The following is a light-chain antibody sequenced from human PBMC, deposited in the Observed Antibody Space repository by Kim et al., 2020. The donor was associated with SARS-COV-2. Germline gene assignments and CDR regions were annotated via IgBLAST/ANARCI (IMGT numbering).Light chain of an antibody. CDR2: RSN. V-gene: IGLV10-54*01. Sequence: QAGLTQPPSVSKGLRQTATLTCAGNSNSVGNQGAAWLQQHQGHPPRPLSYRSNNRPSGISERFSASRSGNTASLTITGLQPEDEADYYCSAWDSSLSAWVFGGGTQLIVL. CDR3: SAWDSSLSAWV. CDR1: SNSVGNQG. J-gene: IGLJ3*02.